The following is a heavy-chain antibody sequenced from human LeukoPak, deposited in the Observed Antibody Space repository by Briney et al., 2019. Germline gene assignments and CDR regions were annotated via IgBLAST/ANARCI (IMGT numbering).Heavy chain of an antibody. V-gene: IGHV4-4*07. CDR3: ARDPWDNNWYNFDS. CDR2: IYTNETT. Sequence: SETLSLTCTVSGGSISSYHWSWIRQAAGKGLEWIGRIYTNETTNYNPSLKSRVTMSIDTSKNQFSLNLRSVTAADTAVYYCARDPWDNNWYNFDSWGQGTLVTVSS. D-gene: IGHD1-1*01. CDR1: GGSISSYH. J-gene: IGHJ4*02.